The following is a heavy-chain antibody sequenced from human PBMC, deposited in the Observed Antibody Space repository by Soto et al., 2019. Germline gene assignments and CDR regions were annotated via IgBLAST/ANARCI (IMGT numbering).Heavy chain of an antibody. D-gene: IGHD6-19*01. J-gene: IGHJ3*02. CDR2: FDPEDGET. V-gene: IGHV1-24*01. Sequence: GASVKVSCKVSGYTLTELSMHWVRQAPGKGLEWMGGFDPEDGETIYAQKFQGRVTMTEDTSTDTAYMELSSLRSEDTAVYYCATDGTDGIAVAGTNAFDIWGQGTMVTVSS. CDR3: ATDGTDGIAVAGTNAFDI. CDR1: GYTLTELS.